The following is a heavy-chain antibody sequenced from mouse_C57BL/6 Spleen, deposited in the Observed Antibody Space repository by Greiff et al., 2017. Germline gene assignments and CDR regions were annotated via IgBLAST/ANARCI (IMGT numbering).Heavy chain of an antibody. J-gene: IGHJ4*01. V-gene: IGHV1-53*01. Sequence: QVHVKQPGTELVKPGASVKLSCKASGYTFTSYWMHWVKQRPGQGLEWIGNINPSNGGTNYNEKFKSKATLTVDKSSSTAYMQLSSLTSEDSAVYYCARDLSTVGANAMDYWGQGTSVTVSS. D-gene: IGHD1-1*01. CDR1: GYTFTSYW. CDR2: INPSNGGT. CDR3: ARDLSTVGANAMDY.